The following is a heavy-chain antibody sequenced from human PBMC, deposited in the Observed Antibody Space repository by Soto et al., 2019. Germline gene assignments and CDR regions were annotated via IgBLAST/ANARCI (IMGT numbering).Heavy chain of an antibody. V-gene: IGHV1-69*13. CDR1: GGTFSSYT. J-gene: IGHJ4*02. CDR3: ARDRVSDGYNSGFDY. D-gene: IGHD1-1*01. Sequence: SVKVSCKASGGTFSSYTISWVRQAPGQGLEWMGGIIPIFGTANYAQKFQGRVTITADESTSTAYMELSSLRSEDTAVYYCARDRVSDGYNSGFDYWGQGTLVTVSS. CDR2: IIPIFGTA.